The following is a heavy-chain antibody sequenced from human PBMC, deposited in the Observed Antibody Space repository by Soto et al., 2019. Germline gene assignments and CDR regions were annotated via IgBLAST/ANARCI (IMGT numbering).Heavy chain of an antibody. D-gene: IGHD6-13*01. CDR2: VNPNSGNT. CDR3: ARVNRGRSSSWYVFGY. J-gene: IGHJ4*02. V-gene: IGHV1-8*01. CDR1: GYTFTSYD. Sequence: ASVKVSCKASGYTFTSYDINWVRQATGQGLEWMGWVNPNSGNTGYAQKFQGRVTMTRNTSISTAYMELSSLRSEDTAVYYCARVNRGRSSSWYVFGYWGQGTLVTVSS.